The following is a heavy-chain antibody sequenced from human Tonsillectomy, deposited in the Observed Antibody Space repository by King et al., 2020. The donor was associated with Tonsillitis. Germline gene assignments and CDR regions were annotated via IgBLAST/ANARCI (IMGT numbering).Heavy chain of an antibody. D-gene: IGHD5-24*01. Sequence: VQLVESGGGLVQPGGSLRLSCAASGFSFSSYTMYWVRHAPGQGLEWVSSIRGSGSNTYYADSAKGRFTISRAISKHTLYLQMNSLRAEDTAVYFCAKGIYTDGYSYDDFEYWGQGTLVTVSS. V-gene: IGHV3-23*04. CDR1: GFSFSSYT. CDR3: AKGIYTDGYSYDDFEY. CDR2: IRGSGSNT. J-gene: IGHJ4*02.